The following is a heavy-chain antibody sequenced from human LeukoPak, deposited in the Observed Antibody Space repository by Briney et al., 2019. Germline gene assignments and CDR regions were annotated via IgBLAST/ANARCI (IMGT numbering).Heavy chain of an antibody. CDR1: GFTFSSYW. CDR3: ARWDCSSSSCQAFQHWFEP. CDR2: INSDGRST. J-gene: IGHJ5*02. Sequence: PGGSLRLSCVASGFTFSSYWMHWVRQAPGKGLVWVSRINSDGRSTSYADSVKGRFTISRDNAKNTLYLQMSSLRAEDTAVYYCARWDCSSSSCQAFQHWFEPWGEGSLDPVSS. V-gene: IGHV3-74*01. D-gene: IGHD2-2*01.